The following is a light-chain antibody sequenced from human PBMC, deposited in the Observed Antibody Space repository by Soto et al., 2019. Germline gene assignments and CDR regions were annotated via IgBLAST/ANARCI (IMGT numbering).Light chain of an antibody. V-gene: IGLV2-14*03. J-gene: IGLJ2*01. CDR2: DVT. CDR1: SSDVGGYNY. CDR3: PLYTTDSPYVV. Sequence: QSALTQPASVSGSPGQSITISCTGTSSDVGGYNYVSWYQHHPGKAPKLMIYDVTNRPSGVSNPFSGSKSVNTASLTISGLQAADAADDYCPLYTTDSPYVVFGGGTTVTVL.